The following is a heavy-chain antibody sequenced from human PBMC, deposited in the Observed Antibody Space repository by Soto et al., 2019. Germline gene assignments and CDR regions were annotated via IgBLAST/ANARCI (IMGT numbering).Heavy chain of an antibody. CDR3: ARSWEGYCSGGSCYHDAFDI. D-gene: IGHD2-15*01. CDR2: ISAYNGNT. Sequence: ASVKVSCKASGYTFTSNGISWVRQAPRQGLEWMGWISAYNGNTNYAQKLQGRVTMTTDTSTSTAYMELRSLRSDDTAVYYCARSWEGYCSGGSCYHDAFDIWGQGTMVTVS. V-gene: IGHV1-18*01. J-gene: IGHJ3*02. CDR1: GYTFTSNG.